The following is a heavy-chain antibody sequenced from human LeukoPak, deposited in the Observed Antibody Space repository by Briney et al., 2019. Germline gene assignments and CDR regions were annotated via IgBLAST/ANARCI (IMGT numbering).Heavy chain of an antibody. V-gene: IGHV4-30-4*08. CDR1: GGSISSGDYY. CDR3: AREVFSPTVTVLRGGNY. J-gene: IGHJ4*02. Sequence: NPSETLSLTCTVSGGSISSGDYYWSWIRQPPGKGLEWIGYIYYSGSTYYNPSLKSRVTISVDTSKNQFSLKLSSVTAADTAVYYCAREVFSPTVTVLRGGNYWGQGTLVTVSS. CDR2: IYYSGST. D-gene: IGHD4-11*01.